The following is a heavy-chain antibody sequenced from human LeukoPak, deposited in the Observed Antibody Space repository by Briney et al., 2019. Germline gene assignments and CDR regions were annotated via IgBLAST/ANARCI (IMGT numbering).Heavy chain of an antibody. CDR2: IIPIFGTA. D-gene: IGHD3-9*01. CDR1: GGTFSRYA. Sequence: SVKVSCKASGGTFSRYAISWVRQAPGQGLEWMGGIIPIFGTANYAQKFQGRVTITADESTSTAYMEVSSLRSEDTAVYYCATHRNILTGYYPGGYYFDYWGQGTLVTVSS. J-gene: IGHJ4*02. CDR3: ATHRNILTGYYPGGYYFDY. V-gene: IGHV1-69*13.